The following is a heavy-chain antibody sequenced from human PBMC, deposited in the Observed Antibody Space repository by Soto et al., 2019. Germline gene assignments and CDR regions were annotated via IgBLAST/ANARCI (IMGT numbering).Heavy chain of an antibody. J-gene: IGHJ6*02. Sequence: PGESLKISCKGSGYSFTSYWIGWVRQMPGKGLEWLGIIYPGDSDTRYSPSFQGQVTISADKSISTAYLQWSSLKASDTAMYYCARQLGSAIRTKAYYYYGIAVWGQGATV. D-gene: IGHD3-10*01. CDR2: IYPGDSDT. V-gene: IGHV5-51*01. CDR3: ARQLGSAIRTKAYYYYGIAV. CDR1: GYSFTSYW.